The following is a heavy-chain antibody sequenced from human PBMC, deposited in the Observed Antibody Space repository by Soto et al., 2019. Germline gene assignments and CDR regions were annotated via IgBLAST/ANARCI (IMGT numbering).Heavy chain of an antibody. CDR3: ARHINWNYQIDP. CDR2: MFYTGTS. V-gene: IGHV4-39*01. Sequence: KPSETLSLTCTVSGDSISSVSHYWGWIRQPPGKGLEWIGSMFYTGTSYYNPSLKSRVTMSLDTSRNEFSLKLSSVTAADTAVYYCARHINWNYQIDPWGQGSLVTVSS. D-gene: IGHD1-7*01. CDR1: GDSISSVSHY. J-gene: IGHJ5*02.